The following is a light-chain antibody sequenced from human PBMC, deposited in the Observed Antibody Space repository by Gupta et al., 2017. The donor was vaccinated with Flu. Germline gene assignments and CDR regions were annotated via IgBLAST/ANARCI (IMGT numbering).Light chain of an antibody. V-gene: IGLV2-8*01. CDR3: SSYAGNTYV. J-gene: IGLJ1*01. CDR1: SSDVGGYNY. Sequence: QSALTPPPSASGSPGQSVTISCTGTSSDVGGYNYVSWYQQHPGKAPKVMIYEVSERPSGVPDRFSGSKSGNTASLTVSGLQAEDEADYYCSSYAGNTYVFGTGTKVTVL. CDR2: EVS.